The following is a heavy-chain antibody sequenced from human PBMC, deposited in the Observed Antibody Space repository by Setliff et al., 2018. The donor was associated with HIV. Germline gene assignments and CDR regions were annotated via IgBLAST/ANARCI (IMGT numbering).Heavy chain of an antibody. D-gene: IGHD3-22*01. V-gene: IGHV4-39*01. J-gene: IGHJ5*02. CDR3: ARYRYYYDSSGYGRWFAP. CDR2: IYYSGST. Sequence: SETLSLTCTVSGGSISSSSYYWGWIRQPPGKGLEWIGNIYYSGSTYYNPSLKSRVTISVDTSENQFSLRLNSVTAADTAVYYCARYRYYYDSSGYGRWFAPWGQGTLVTVSS. CDR1: GGSISSSSYY.